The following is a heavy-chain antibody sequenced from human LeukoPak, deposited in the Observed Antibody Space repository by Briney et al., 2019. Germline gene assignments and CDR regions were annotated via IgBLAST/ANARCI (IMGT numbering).Heavy chain of an antibody. CDR2: INPNSGGT. V-gene: IGHV1-2*04. CDR3: ARAPDDSSGHYSYYFDY. Sequence: ASVKVSCKASGYTFTGYYMHWVRQAPGQGLEWMGWINPNSGGTNYAQKFQGWVAMTRDTSISTAYMELSRLRSDDTAVYYCARAPDDSSGHYSYYFDYWGQGTLVTVSS. D-gene: IGHD3-22*01. CDR1: GYTFTGYY. J-gene: IGHJ4*02.